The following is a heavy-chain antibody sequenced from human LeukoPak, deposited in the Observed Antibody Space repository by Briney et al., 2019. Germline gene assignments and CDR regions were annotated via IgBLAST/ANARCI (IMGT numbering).Heavy chain of an antibody. CDR3: ARVNHFHDSGGFYDS. CDR1: GGSISIGAYY. V-gene: IGHV4-31*03. J-gene: IGHJ4*02. Sequence: SETLSLTCTVSGGSISIGAYYWTWIRQYPGKGLEWIGYIFYTGGTYYNPSLKSRVTISVDTSKQFSLKLSSVTAADTAVYYCARVNHFHDSGGFYDSWGPGTLVTVSS. CDR2: IFYTGGT. D-gene: IGHD3-22*01.